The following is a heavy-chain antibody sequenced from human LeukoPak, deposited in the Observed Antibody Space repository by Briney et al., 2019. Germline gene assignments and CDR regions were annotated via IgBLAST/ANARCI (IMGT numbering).Heavy chain of an antibody. CDR3: ARHSSLRTFDY. D-gene: IGHD1-1*01. J-gene: IGHJ4*02. CDR2: MYYSGST. CDR1: GGSISSSSYY. Sequence: SETLSLTCAVSGGSISSSSYYWGRIRQPPGKGLEWIGSMYYSGSTYYNPSLKSRVTISVDTSKNQFSLKLSSVTAAATALYYCARHSSLRTFDYWGQGTLVTVSS. V-gene: IGHV4-39*01.